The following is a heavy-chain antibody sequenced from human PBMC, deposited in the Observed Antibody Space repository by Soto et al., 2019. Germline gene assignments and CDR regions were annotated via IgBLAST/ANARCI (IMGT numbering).Heavy chain of an antibody. J-gene: IGHJ4*02. Sequence: ASVKVSCKASGYTFTGHYIHWVRQSPQQGPEWMGEIGPESGATRYAQKFQGRVTMTMDTSITTVYMELKNLSPDDTAVYYCGRGRSGQIVVFYWGQGTPVTVSS. V-gene: IGHV1-2*02. CDR3: GRGRSGQIVVFY. D-gene: IGHD1-26*01. CDR1: GYTFTGHY. CDR2: IGPESGAT.